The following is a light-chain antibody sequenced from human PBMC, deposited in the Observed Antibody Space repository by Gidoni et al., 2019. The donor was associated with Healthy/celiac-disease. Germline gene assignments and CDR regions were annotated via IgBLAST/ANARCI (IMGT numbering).Light chain of an antibody. CDR2: RNN. Sequence: QSVLTQSPSASGTPGQRVTISCSGSSSNIGNNYVYWYQQLPTTAPKLLIYRNNQRPSGVPDRFSGSKSGTSASLAISGHRSEDEADYYCAAWDDSLSGYVFGTGTKVTVL. CDR1: SSNIGNNY. J-gene: IGLJ1*01. CDR3: AAWDDSLSGYV. V-gene: IGLV1-47*01.